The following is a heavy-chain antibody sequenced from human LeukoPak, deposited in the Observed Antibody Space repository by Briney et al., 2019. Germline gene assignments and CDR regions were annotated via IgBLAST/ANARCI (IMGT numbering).Heavy chain of an antibody. CDR2: INPSGGGT. Sequence: ASVKVSCKASGYTFTSYYMHWVRQAPGPGLERMGIINPSGGGTSYAQKFQGRVTMTRDTSTSTVYMELSSLRSEDTAVYYCARRDSSGYLLHDYWGQGTLVTVSS. J-gene: IGHJ4*02. CDR3: ARRDSSGYLLHDY. D-gene: IGHD3-22*01. V-gene: IGHV1-46*01. CDR1: GYTFTSYY.